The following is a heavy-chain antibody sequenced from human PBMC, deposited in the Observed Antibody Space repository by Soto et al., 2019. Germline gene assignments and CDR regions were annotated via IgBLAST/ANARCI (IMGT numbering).Heavy chain of an antibody. V-gene: IGHV1-69*13. CDR2: IIPIFGTA. D-gene: IGHD3-22*01. J-gene: IGHJ4*02. CDR3: ASVLSGYPRDFDY. CDR1: GGTFSSYA. Sequence: SVKVSCNASGGTFSSYAISWVRQAPVQGLEWMGGIIPIFGTANYSQKFQGRATITADESTSTAYMELSSLRSEDTAVYYCASVLSGYPRDFDYWGQGTRVTVSS.